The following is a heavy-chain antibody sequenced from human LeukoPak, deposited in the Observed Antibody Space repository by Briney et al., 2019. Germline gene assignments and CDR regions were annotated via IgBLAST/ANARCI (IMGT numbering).Heavy chain of an antibody. CDR2: IVPIFGTT. Sequence: GSSVKVSCKASGGIFRRHALSWVRQAPEQGLEWMGGIVPIFGTTNYAPSLQGRVTFTTDESMNTAYMELIDLKFEDTAVYYCAGEGNRIAAPDNNWFDPWGQGTLVTVSS. CDR1: GGIFRRHA. V-gene: IGHV1-69*05. CDR3: AGEGNRIAAPDNNWFDP. D-gene: IGHD6-13*01. J-gene: IGHJ5*02.